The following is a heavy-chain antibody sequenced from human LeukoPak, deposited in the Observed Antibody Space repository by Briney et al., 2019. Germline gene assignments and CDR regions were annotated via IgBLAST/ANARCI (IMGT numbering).Heavy chain of an antibody. CDR2: IVVGSGDT. Sequence: ASVKVSCKASGFTFTSSAMHWVRQARGQRLEWIGWIVVGSGDTNYAQKFQERVTITRDMSTSTAYMELSSLRSEDTAVYYCAAGTWNSGINIWGQGTLVTVSS. J-gene: IGHJ4*02. CDR3: AAGTWNSGINI. CDR1: GFTFTSSA. D-gene: IGHD3-10*01. V-gene: IGHV1-58*02.